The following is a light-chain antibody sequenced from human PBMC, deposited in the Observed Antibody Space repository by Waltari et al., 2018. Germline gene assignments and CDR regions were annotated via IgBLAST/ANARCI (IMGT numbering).Light chain of an antibody. Sequence: HSVLTQPPSASGTPRQRVTISCSGSSSNIGSNSVSWYQQLPGTAPTLLIYRNNQRPSGVTDRFSGSKSGTSASLAISGLRSEDEADYYCATWDDSLSGPVFGGGTKLTVL. CDR1: SSNIGSNS. CDR3: ATWDDSLSGPV. CDR2: RNN. J-gene: IGLJ3*02. V-gene: IGLV1-47*01.